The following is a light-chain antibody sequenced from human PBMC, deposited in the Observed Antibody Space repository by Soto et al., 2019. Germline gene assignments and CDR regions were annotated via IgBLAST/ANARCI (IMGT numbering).Light chain of an antibody. CDR3: QQYVTSSPRT. V-gene: IGKV3-20*01. CDR1: HTISSSY. Sequence: EIVLTQSPGTLSLSPGERATLSCRASHTISSSYLAWYQQKPGQAPRLLMYGISRRATGIPDRFSGSGSGTEFTRTITRLEPEDFAVYYCQQYVTSSPRTFGQGTKVEIK. CDR2: GIS. J-gene: IGKJ1*01.